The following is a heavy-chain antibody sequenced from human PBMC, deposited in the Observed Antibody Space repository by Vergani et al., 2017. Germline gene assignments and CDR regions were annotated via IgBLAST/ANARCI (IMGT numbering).Heavy chain of an antibody. J-gene: IGHJ5*02. CDR2: MNPNSGNT. D-gene: IGHD4-11*01. CDR1: GGTFSSYA. V-gene: IGHV1-8*02. CDR3: ARRRLHGGYNWFDP. Sequence: QVQLVQSGAEVKKPGSSVKVSCKASGGTFSSYAINWVRQATGQGLEWMGWMNPNSGNTGYAQKFQGRVTMTRNTSISTAYMELSSLRSEDTAVYYCARRRLHGGYNWFDPWGQGTLVTVSS.